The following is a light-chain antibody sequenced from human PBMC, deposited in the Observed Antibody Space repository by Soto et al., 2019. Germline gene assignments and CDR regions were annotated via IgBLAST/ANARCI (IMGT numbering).Light chain of an antibody. J-gene: IGLJ3*02. CDR2: EGS. Sequence: QSALTQPASVSGSPGQSITISCTGTSSDVGSYNLVSWYQQHPGKAPKLMIYEGSKRPSGVSNRFSGFKSGNTASLTISGLQAEDEADYYCCSYAGSSILVFGGGTKLTVL. CDR1: SSDVGSYNL. V-gene: IGLV2-23*01. CDR3: CSYAGSSILV.